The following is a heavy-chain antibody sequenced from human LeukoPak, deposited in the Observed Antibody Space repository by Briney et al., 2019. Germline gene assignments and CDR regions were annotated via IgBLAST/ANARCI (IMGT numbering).Heavy chain of an antibody. CDR2: ISSSSSYI. Sequence: PGGSLRLSCAASGFTFSSYSMNWVRQAPGKGLEWVSSISSSSSYIYYADSVKGRFTISRDNAKNSLYLQMNSLRAEDTAVYYCARVKGGYYYYYMDVWGQGTMVTVSS. CDR1: GFTFSSYS. D-gene: IGHD1-26*01. V-gene: IGHV3-21*01. J-gene: IGHJ6*03. CDR3: ARVKGGYYYYYMDV.